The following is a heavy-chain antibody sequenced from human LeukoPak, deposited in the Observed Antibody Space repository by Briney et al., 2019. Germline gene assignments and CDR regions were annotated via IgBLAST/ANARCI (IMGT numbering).Heavy chain of an antibody. CDR1: GYTFSNHG. CDR2: ISPHKGNT. Sequence: ASVNVSCNGMGYTFSNHGITWWRQAPGQGLEWIGWISPHKGNTNYQHRLQGRIILTTYAATSTDYMDLRDMRSDDTAIYYCARDQQQGDHYSFYYMDFWGEGTTVIVSS. J-gene: IGHJ6*03. V-gene: IGHV1-18*01. D-gene: IGHD1/OR15-1a*01. CDR3: ARDQQQGDHYSFYYMDF.